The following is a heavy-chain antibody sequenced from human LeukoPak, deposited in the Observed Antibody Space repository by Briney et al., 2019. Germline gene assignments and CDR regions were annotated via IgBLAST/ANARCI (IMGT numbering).Heavy chain of an antibody. D-gene: IGHD6-6*01. CDR1: GGSISSYH. J-gene: IGHJ4*02. CDR2: ICTSGST. CDR3: ARDPRPLARLFDY. V-gene: IGHV4-4*07. Sequence: PSETLSLTCTVSGGSISSYHWSWIRQPAGKGLEWIGRICTSGSTNYNPSLKSRVTMSVDTSKNQFSLKLSSVTAADTAVYYCARDPRPLARLFDYWGQGTLVTVSS.